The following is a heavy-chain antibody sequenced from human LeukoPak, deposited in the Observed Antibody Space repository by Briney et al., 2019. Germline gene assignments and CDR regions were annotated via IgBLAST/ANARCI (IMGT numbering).Heavy chain of an antibody. CDR3: ARKSFHTSSYDY. CDR2: IYYSGST. V-gene: IGHV4-59*01. D-gene: IGHD2-2*01. J-gene: IGHJ4*02. CDR1: GGSISSYY. Sequence: SETLSLTCTVSGGSISSYYWSWIRQPPGKGLEWIGYIYYSGSTNYDPSLKSRVTISLDTSKNQFSLNLSSVTAADTAVYYCARKSFHTSSYDYWGQGTLVTVSS.